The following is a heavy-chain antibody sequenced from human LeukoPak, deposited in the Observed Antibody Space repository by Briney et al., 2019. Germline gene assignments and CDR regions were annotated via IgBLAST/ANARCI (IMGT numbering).Heavy chain of an antibody. Sequence: GASVKVSCKASGYTFTNYGIGWVRQAPGQGLEWMGWISAYNGYTDYAQKLQFRVTMTTDTSTSTAYMELRSLRSDDTAVYYCARDKAVTTEVTQHFQHWGQGTLVTVSS. D-gene: IGHD4-23*01. CDR1: GYTFTNYG. CDR2: ISAYNGYT. J-gene: IGHJ1*01. CDR3: ARDKAVTTEVTQHFQH. V-gene: IGHV1-18*01.